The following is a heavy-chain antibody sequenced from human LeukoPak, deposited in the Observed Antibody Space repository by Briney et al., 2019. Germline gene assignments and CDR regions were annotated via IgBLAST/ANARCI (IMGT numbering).Heavy chain of an antibody. CDR1: GFTFSSYA. CDR3: ARELFAVGFDYGLDY. V-gene: IGHV3-30*04. D-gene: IGHD4/OR15-4a*01. CDR2: ISYDGSNK. Sequence: PGGSPRLSCAASGFTFSSYAMHWVRQAPGKGLEWVAVISYDGSNKYYADSVKGRFTISRDNSKNTLYLQMNSLRAEDTAVYYCARELFAVGFDYGLDYWGQGTLVTVSS. J-gene: IGHJ4*02.